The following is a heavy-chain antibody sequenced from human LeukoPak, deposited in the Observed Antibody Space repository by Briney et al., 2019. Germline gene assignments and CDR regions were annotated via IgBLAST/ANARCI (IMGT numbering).Heavy chain of an antibody. J-gene: IGHJ4*02. CDR3: ARLFSPLFDY. V-gene: IGHV1-2*02. CDR2: INPNSGGT. Sequence: ASVKVSCKTSGYTFISYGFSWVRQAPGQGLEWMGWINPNSGGTNYAQKFQGRVTMTRDTSISTAYMELSRLRSDDTAVYYCARLFSPLFDYWGQGTLVTVSS. CDR1: GYTFISYG. D-gene: IGHD3-9*01.